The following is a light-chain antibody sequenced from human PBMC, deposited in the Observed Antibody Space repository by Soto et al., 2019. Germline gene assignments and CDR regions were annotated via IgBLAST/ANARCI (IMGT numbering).Light chain of an antibody. Sequence: EIVLTQSPATLSLSPGERATLSCRASQSVISYLAWYQHKPGQAPRLLIYDATNRATGIPARFSGSGSGTDFTLTISSLEPEDFAVYYCQQRSNWPPITFGQGTRLEIK. CDR3: QQRSNWPPIT. V-gene: IGKV3-11*01. J-gene: IGKJ5*01. CDR1: QSVISY. CDR2: DAT.